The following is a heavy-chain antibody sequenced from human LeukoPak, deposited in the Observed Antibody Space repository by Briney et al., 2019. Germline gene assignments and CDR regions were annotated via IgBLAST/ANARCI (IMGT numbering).Heavy chain of an antibody. CDR1: GFTFSSYG. D-gene: IGHD4-17*01. Sequence: GRSLRLSCAASGFTFSSYGMHWVRQAPGKGLEWVAVISYDGSNKYYADSVKGRFTISRDNSKNTLYLQMNSLRAEDTAVYYCANGDYGDYVTGFDYWGQGTLVTVSS. J-gene: IGHJ4*02. CDR3: ANGDYGDYVTGFDY. V-gene: IGHV3-30*18. CDR2: ISYDGSNK.